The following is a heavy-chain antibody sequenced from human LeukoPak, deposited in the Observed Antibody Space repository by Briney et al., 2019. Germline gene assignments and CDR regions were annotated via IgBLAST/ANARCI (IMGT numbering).Heavy chain of an antibody. D-gene: IGHD1-26*01. CDR2: MNPNSGNT. Sequence: ASVKVSCKASGYTFTSYDINWVRQATGQGLEWMGWMNPNSGNTGYAQKFQGRVTMTRNTSISTAYMELSSLRSEDTAVYYCVVSEWSSPYWFDPWGQGTLVTVSS. CDR3: VVSEWSSPYWFDP. V-gene: IGHV1-8*01. CDR1: GYTFTSYD. J-gene: IGHJ5*02.